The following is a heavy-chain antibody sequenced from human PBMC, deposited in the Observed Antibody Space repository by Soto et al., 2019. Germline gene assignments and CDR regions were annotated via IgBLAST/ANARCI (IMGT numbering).Heavy chain of an antibody. V-gene: IGHV2-5*02. J-gene: IGHJ6*02. CDR3: AHKLWAYYDIRTGGMDV. Sequence: QITLKESGPPLVKPTQTLTLTCTFSGFSLSTSGVGVGWIRQPPGKALEWLALIYWDDDKRYSPSLKSRLTITKXXSXNXXVLTMTNMDPVDTATYYCAHKLWAYYDIRTGGMDVWGQGTTVTVSS. D-gene: IGHD3-9*01. CDR1: GFSLSTSGVG. CDR2: IYWDDDK.